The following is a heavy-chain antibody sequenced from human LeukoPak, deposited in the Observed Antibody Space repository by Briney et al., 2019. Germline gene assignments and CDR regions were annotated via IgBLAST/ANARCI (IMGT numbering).Heavy chain of an antibody. CDR3: ARYPNPYYDSSGYYYAEYFQH. CDR1: GGSISSYY. Sequence: SETLSLTCTVSGGSISSYYWSWIRQPAGKGLEWIGRIYTSGSTNYNPSLKSRVTMSVDTSKNQFSLKLSSVTAADTAVYYCARYPNPYYDSSGYYYAEYFQHWGQGTLVTVSS. D-gene: IGHD3-22*01. J-gene: IGHJ1*01. V-gene: IGHV4-4*07. CDR2: IYTSGST.